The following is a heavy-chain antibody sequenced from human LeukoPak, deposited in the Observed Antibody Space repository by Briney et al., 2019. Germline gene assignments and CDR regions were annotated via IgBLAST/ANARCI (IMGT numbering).Heavy chain of an antibody. J-gene: IGHJ5*02. CDR2: IYYSGST. CDR1: GGSISSGDYY. Sequence: PSETLSLTCTVSGGSISSGDYYWSWIRQPPGKGLEWIGYIYYSGSTYYNPSLKSRVTISVDTSKNQLSLKLSSVTAADTAVYYCAGHQWMYNWFDPWGQGTLVTVSS. D-gene: IGHD5-12*01. CDR3: AGHQWMYNWFDP. V-gene: IGHV4-30-4*08.